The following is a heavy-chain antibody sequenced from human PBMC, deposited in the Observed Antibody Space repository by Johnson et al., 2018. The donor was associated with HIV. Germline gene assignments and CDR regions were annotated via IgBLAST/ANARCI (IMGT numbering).Heavy chain of an antibody. V-gene: IGHV3-66*01. D-gene: IGHD5-18*01. Sequence: VQLVESGGGLVQPGGSLRLSCAASGFIVSSNYMNWVRQAPGKGLEWVSVIYSGGSTYHADSVKGRFIISRDNSKSTLYLQMNSLRAEDTAVYYCARAYTYGALDIGGQGTMVTVSS. CDR3: ARAYTYGALDI. J-gene: IGHJ3*02. CDR2: IYSGGST. CDR1: GFIVSSNY.